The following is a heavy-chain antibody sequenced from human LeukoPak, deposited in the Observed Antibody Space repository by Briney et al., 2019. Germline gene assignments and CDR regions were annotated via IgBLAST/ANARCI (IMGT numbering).Heavy chain of an antibody. CDR3: AREGVYCSSTSCYTGAFDI. CDR1: GGSISSYY. Sequence: SETLSLTCTVSGGSISSYYWSWIRQPPGKGLEWIGYIYYSGSTNYNPSLKSRVTISVDTSKNQFSLKLSSVTAADTAVYYCAREGVYCSSTSCYTGAFDIWGQGTMVTVSS. J-gene: IGHJ3*02. D-gene: IGHD2-2*02. CDR2: IYYSGST. V-gene: IGHV4-59*01.